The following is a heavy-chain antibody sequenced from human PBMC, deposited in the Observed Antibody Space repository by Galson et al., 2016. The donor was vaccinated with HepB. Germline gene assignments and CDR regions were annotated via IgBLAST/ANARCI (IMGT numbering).Heavy chain of an antibody. CDR3: VKGSVAPAV. J-gene: IGHJ6*04. V-gene: IGHV3-74*01. CDR1: GFTFNNFW. Sequence: SLRLSCAASGFTFNNFWMHWFRQAPGKGLVFVARINSSGNSSAYADSVKGRFTISRDKSKNTVYLQMSSLRVEDTAVYYCVKGSVAPAVWGKGTPVTVST. CDR2: INSSGNSS. D-gene: IGHD5/OR15-5a*01.